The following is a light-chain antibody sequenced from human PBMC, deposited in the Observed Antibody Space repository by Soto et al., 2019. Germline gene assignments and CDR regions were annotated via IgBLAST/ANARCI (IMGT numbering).Light chain of an antibody. CDR2: DAS. CDR3: QQYDNLPLT. V-gene: IGKV1-33*01. Sequence: DLQMTQSPSSLSASVGDRVTITCQASQDISNYLNWYQQKPGKAPKLLIYDASNLETGVPSRFSGSGSGTDFTFTTSSLQPEDIATYYCQQYDNLPLTFGGGTKVEIK. CDR1: QDISNY. J-gene: IGKJ4*01.